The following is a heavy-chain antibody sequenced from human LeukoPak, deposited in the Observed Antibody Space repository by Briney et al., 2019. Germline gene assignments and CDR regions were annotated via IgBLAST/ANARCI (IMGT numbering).Heavy chain of an antibody. Sequence: SETLSLTCTVSGGSISNSNYYWGWIRQPPGKGLEWIGSIYYNGSTYCNPSRKSRVTISVDTSKNQFSLKLSSVTAADTAVYYCASSYMVRGVIWEDYWGQGTLVTVSS. J-gene: IGHJ4*02. CDR1: GGSISNSNYY. D-gene: IGHD3-10*01. CDR3: ASSYMVRGVIWEDY. CDR2: IYYNGST. V-gene: IGHV4-39*01.